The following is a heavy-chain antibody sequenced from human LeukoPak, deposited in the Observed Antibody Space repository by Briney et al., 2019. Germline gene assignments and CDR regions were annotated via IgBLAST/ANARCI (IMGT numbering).Heavy chain of an antibody. CDR3: ARVSGSSGYYGFDY. D-gene: IGHD3-22*01. Sequence: SEILSLTCAVSGGSISSSNWWSWVRQPPGKGLEWIGEIYHSGSTNYNPSLKSRVTISVDKSKNQFSLKLSSVTAADTAVYYCARVSGSSGYYGFDYWGQGTLVTVSS. CDR1: GGSISSSNW. V-gene: IGHV4-4*02. CDR2: IYHSGST. J-gene: IGHJ4*02.